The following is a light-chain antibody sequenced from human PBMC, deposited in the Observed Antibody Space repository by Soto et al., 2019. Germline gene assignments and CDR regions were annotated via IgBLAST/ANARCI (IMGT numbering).Light chain of an antibody. CDR1: QSVSSN. V-gene: IGKV3-15*01. CDR3: QQYNNWLWT. CDR2: DAS. Sequence: EIVMTQSPGTLSVSPGERATLSCRASQSVSSNLAWYQQKPGQAPRLLIYDASTRATGIPARFSGSGSGTEFTLTISSLQSEDFAVYYCQQYNNWLWTFGQGTKVEIK. J-gene: IGKJ1*01.